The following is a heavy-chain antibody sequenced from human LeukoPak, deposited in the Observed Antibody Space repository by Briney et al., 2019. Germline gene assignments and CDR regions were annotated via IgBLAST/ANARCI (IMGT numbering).Heavy chain of an antibody. J-gene: IGHJ4*02. Sequence: GGSLRLSCAASGFTFSSYEMNWLRQAPGKGLEWVSYISSRGTTVYYAGSVRGRFTISRGNAKNSLYLQMNSLSAEDTAVYYCVVSITGTYDYWGPGTLVTVSS. CDR2: ISSRGTTV. V-gene: IGHV3-48*03. CDR1: GFTFSSYE. D-gene: IGHD1-20*01. CDR3: VVSITGTYDY.